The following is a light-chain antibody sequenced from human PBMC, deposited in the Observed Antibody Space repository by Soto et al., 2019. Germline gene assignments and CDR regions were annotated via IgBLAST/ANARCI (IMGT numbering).Light chain of an antibody. CDR3: QQHNAWPLT. CDR1: QTLGNK. CDR2: AAS. J-gene: IGKJ3*01. Sequence: EIVMIQSPATLSVSPGERATLSCRASQTLGNKLAWYQQKPGQAPRLLIYAASTRATAIPPRFSGSGSWTEFTLTITSLQSEDFANYYYQQHNAWPLTFGPGTKVDLK. V-gene: IGKV3D-15*01.